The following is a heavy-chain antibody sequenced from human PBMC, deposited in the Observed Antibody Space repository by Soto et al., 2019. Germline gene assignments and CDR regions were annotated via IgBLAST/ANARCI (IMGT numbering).Heavy chain of an antibody. V-gene: IGHV1-3*01. CDR2: INAGNGNT. Sequence: ASVKVSCKASGYTFTSYPIHWVRQAPGQRLEWMGWINAGNGNTKYSQKFQGRVTITRDTSASTAYMELSSLRSEDTAVYYCAGVDYDILTGYYSHYFDPWGQGTLVTVSS. CDR3: AGVDYDILTGYYSHYFDP. CDR1: GYTFTSYP. D-gene: IGHD3-9*01. J-gene: IGHJ5*02.